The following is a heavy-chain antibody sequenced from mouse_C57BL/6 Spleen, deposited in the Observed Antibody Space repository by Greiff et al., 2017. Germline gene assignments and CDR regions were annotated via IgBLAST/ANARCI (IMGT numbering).Heavy chain of an antibody. CDR3: ARRYGSSSYAMDY. CDR2: ISDGGSYT. D-gene: IGHD1-1*01. J-gene: IGHJ4*01. Sequence: EVQRVESGGGLVKPGGSLKLSCAASGFTFSSYAMSWVRQTPEKRLEWVATISDGGSYTYYPDNVKGRFTISRDNAKNNLYLQLSHLKSEDTAMYYCARRYGSSSYAMDYWGQGTSVTVSS. CDR1: GFTFSSYA. V-gene: IGHV5-4*03.